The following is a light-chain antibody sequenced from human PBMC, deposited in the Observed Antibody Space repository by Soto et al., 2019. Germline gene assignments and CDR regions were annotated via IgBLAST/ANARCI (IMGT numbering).Light chain of an antibody. Sequence: EIVMTQSPATLSVSPGERATLSCRASQSVSSNLAWYQQKPGQAPRLLIYGASTRATGIPARFSGSGSGTEFTLTISSLQSEDFAVYYCQQYNDWPPLTFGXGTKXEXX. CDR2: GAS. CDR1: QSVSSN. J-gene: IGKJ4*01. CDR3: QQYNDWPPLT. V-gene: IGKV3-15*01.